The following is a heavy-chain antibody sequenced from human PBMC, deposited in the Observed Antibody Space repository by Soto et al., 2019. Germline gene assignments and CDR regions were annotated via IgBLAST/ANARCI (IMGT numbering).Heavy chain of an antibody. CDR2: ISWNSGSI. D-gene: IGHD6-13*01. Sequence: EVQLVESGRTLVEPGRSLRLSCAASGFTFDDYAMHWVRQAPGKGLEWVASISWNSGSIGYADSVKGRFTISRDNAKKPLSLQINSLRPEDTALYYCGKDKWYNNTWYLDYWGRGTLVTVSS. J-gene: IGHJ4*02. CDR3: GKDKWYNNTWYLDY. V-gene: IGHV3-9*01. CDR1: GFTFDDYA.